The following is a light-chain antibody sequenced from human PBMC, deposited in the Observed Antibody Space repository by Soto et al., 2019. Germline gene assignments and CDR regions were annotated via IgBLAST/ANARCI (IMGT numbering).Light chain of an antibody. Sequence: DLQVTKPLASLSASVSGRVTVTCRAGQRISRYFSWDEQKPWKAPKLLIYGASSLQRGAPSRFSGSGSGTVFTLTISSLQPEDFATYYCQQSDRTPRTLGQRT. CDR2: GAS. J-gene: IGKJ1*01. CDR3: QQSDRTPRT. CDR1: QRISRY. V-gene: IGKV1-39*01.